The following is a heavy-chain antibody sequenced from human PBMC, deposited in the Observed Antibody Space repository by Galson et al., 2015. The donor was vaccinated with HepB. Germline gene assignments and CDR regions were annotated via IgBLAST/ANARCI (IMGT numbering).Heavy chain of an antibody. V-gene: IGHV3-30*18. J-gene: IGHJ4*02. CDR1: GFTFSSYG. CDR3: AKDFPSVPKDSCGGSCYSGLDY. Sequence: SLRLSCAASGFTFSSYGMHWVRQAPGKGLEWVAVISYDGSNKYYADSVKGRFTISRDNSKNTLYLQMNSLRAEDTAVYYCAKDFPSVPKDSCGGSCYSGLDYWGQGTLVTVSS. D-gene: IGHD2-15*01. CDR2: ISYDGSNK.